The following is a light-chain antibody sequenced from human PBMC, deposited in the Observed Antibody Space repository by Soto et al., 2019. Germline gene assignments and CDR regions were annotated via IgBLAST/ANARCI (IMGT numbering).Light chain of an antibody. V-gene: IGKV3-20*01. CDR1: QSVTLNY. J-gene: IGKJ3*01. Sequence: EIVLTQSPGTLSSSPGERATISCRASQSVTLNYLAWYQQKPGQPPRLLISAVSRMATGIPDRFSGSGSGTDFTLTITRLEPEDFAAYYCQQYGGSPFTFGRGTKVEIK. CDR2: AVS. CDR3: QQYGGSPFT.